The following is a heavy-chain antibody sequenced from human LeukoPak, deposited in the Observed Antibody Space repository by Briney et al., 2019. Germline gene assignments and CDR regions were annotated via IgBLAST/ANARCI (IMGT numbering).Heavy chain of an antibody. CDR1: GDSISTSSYY. V-gene: IGHV4-39*01. J-gene: IGHJ4*02. Sequence: SETLSLTCSVSGDSISTSSYYWGWIRQPPGKGLEWIGSIYYSGSTYYNPSLKSRVTISVDTSKNQFSLKLSSVTAADTAVYYCARLRYYDSSGYYYFDYWGQGTLVTVSS. CDR3: ARLRYYDSSGYYYFDY. CDR2: IYYSGST. D-gene: IGHD3-22*01.